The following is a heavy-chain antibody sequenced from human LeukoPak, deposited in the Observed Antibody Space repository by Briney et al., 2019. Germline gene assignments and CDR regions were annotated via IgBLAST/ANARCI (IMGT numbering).Heavy chain of an antibody. Sequence: ASVKVSCKASGGTFSSYAISWVRQAPGQGLEWMGRIIPIFGTANYAQKFQGRVTITTDESTSTAYMELSSLRSEDTAVYYCAGDKASIGPWFDPWGQGTLVTVSS. J-gene: IGHJ5*02. CDR3: AGDKASIGPWFDP. CDR2: IIPIFGTA. V-gene: IGHV1-69*05. D-gene: IGHD6-6*01. CDR1: GGTFSSYA.